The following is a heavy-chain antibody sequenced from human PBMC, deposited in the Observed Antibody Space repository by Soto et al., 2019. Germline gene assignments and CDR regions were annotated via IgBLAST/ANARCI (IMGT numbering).Heavy chain of an antibody. Sequence: ASVKVSCKASGGTFSSYAISWVRQAPGQGLEWMGGIIPIFGTANYAQKFQGRVTITADESTSTAYMELSSLRSEDTAVYYCARVGIAAAGPGGNWFDPWGQGTLVTVSS. V-gene: IGHV1-69*13. CDR3: ARVGIAAAGPGGNWFDP. J-gene: IGHJ5*02. CDR1: GGTFSSYA. D-gene: IGHD6-13*01. CDR2: IIPIFGTA.